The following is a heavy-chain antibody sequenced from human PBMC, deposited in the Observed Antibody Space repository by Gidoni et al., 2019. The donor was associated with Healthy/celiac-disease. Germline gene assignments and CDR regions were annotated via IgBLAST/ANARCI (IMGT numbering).Heavy chain of an antibody. CDR2: ISWNSGSI. J-gene: IGHJ6*03. D-gene: IGHD3-3*01. CDR3: AKVAESGYYYYYMDV. CDR1: GFTFDDYA. V-gene: IGHV3-9*01. Sequence: EVQLVESGGGLVQPGRSLRLSCAASGFTFDDYAMHWVRQAPGKGLEWVSGISWNSGSIGYADSVKGRFTISRDNAKNSLYLQMNSLRAEDTALYYCAKVAESGYYYYYMDVWGKGTTVTVSS.